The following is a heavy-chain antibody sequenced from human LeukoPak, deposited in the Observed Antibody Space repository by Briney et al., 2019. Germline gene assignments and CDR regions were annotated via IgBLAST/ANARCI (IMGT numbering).Heavy chain of an antibody. D-gene: IGHD2-21*02. CDR3: AKDRLLNCRGDCYIFDY. CDR2: ISGSGDST. CDR1: GFAFSSYS. J-gene: IGHJ4*02. V-gene: IGHV3-23*01. Sequence: GGSLRLSCAASGFAFSSYSMNWVRQTPGKGLEWVSSISGSGDSTFYADSVKGRFSISRDNSKNTLYLQVNGLRTEDTAVYYCAKDRLLNCRGDCYIFDYWGQGTVVTVSS.